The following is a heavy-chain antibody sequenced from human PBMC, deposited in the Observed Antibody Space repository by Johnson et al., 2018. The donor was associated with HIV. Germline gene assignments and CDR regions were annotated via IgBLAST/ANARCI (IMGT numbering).Heavy chain of an antibody. CDR3: AKSQDAYNYDDAFDV. CDR1: GFSFSNFG. V-gene: IGHV3-30*02. D-gene: IGHD5-24*01. J-gene: IGHJ3*01. CDR2: IKYDGRNE. Sequence: QVQLVESGGGVVQRGGSLRLSCAASGFSFSNFGIHWVRQAPGKGLEWVAFIKYDGRNEYYADSVKGRFIISRDNSKNTLYLQMDSLRAEDTAVYYCAKSQDAYNYDDAFDVWGQGTMVTVSS.